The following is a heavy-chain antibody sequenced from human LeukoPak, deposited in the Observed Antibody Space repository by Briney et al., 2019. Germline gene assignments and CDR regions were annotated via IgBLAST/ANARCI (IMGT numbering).Heavy chain of an antibody. CDR1: GFSLSTGGVG. D-gene: IGHD3-10*01. J-gene: IGHJ5*02. CDR2: IYWDDDK. CDR3: AHSPGYYGSGSSNWFDP. Sequence: SGPTLVKPTQTLTLTCTFSGFSLSTGGVGVGRIRQPPGKALEWLALIYWDDDKRYSPSLKSRLTITKDTSKNQVVLTMTSMDPVDTATYYCAHSPGYYGSGSSNWFDPWGQGTLVTVSS. V-gene: IGHV2-5*02.